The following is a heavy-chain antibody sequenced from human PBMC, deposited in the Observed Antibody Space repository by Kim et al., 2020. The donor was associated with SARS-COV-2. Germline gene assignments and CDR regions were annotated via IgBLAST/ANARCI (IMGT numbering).Heavy chain of an antibody. Sequence: SETLSLTCTVSGGSISTNKYYWGWIRQPPGKGLEWLGSVYYAGSTFYNPSLKSRLSMSVDTSRKQISLNLTSVTAADTAVYFCARGKLLVDDALDIWGQGTMVTVFS. V-gene: IGHV4-39*01. CDR1: GGSISTNKYY. J-gene: IGHJ3*02. CDR3: ARGKLLVDDALDI. D-gene: IGHD3-16*02. CDR2: VYYAGST.